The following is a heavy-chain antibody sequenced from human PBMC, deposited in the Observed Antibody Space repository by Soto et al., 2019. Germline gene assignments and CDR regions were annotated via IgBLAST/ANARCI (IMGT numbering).Heavy chain of an antibody. Sequence: VQLQESGPGLVKPSQTLSLTCTVSGGSISSGTYYWSWIRQHPGKGLEWIGFIYYNGNAFYNPSLKSRVAISLDTSKNQFSLKLSSLTAADTAVYFCARGELWWDFWGQGTLVTVSS. J-gene: IGHJ4*02. CDR2: IYYNGNA. D-gene: IGHD3-10*01. CDR1: GGSISSGTYY. CDR3: ARGELWWDF. V-gene: IGHV4-31*03.